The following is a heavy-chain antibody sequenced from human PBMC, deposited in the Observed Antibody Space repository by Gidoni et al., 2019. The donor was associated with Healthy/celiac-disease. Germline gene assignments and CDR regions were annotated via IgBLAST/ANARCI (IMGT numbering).Heavy chain of an antibody. CDR2: IRSKAYGGTT. J-gene: IGHJ6*02. Sequence: EVQLVESGGGLVQPGRSLRLSCTASGFTFGDYAMSWFRQAPGKGLEWVGFIRSKAYGGTTEYAASVKGRFTISRDDSKSIAYLQMNSLKTEDTAVYYCTRVEVYATYYYYYGMDVWGQGTTVTVSS. CDR1: GFTFGDYA. D-gene: IGHD2-8*01. CDR3: TRVEVYATYYYYYGMDV. V-gene: IGHV3-49*03.